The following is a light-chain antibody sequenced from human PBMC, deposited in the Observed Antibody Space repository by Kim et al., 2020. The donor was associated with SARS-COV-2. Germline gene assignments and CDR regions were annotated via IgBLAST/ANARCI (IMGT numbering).Light chain of an antibody. CDR2: DVT. Sequence: QSALTQPASVSGSPGQSITISCTGTNSDIGGYNYVSWYQQHPGKVPKLLIYDVTGRPSGVSDRFSGSKSGNTASLTISGLQPGDEAVYYCSSFRGTTPRIFVFGTGTKVTVL. CDR1: NSDIGGYNY. J-gene: IGLJ1*01. CDR3: SSFRGTTPRIFV. V-gene: IGLV2-14*03.